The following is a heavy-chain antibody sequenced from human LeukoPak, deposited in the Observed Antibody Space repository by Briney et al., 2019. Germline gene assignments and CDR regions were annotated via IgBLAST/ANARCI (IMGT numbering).Heavy chain of an antibody. J-gene: IGHJ4*02. V-gene: IGHV3-21*01. CDR1: GFTFSSYS. CDR3: ARGLAARALDY. Sequence: GGSLRLSCAASGFTFSSYSMNWVRQAPGKGLEWVSSISSSSSSIYYADSVKGRFTISRDNAKNSLYLQMNSLRAEDTAVYYCARGLAARALDYWGQGTLITVSS. D-gene: IGHD6-6*01. CDR2: ISSSSSSI.